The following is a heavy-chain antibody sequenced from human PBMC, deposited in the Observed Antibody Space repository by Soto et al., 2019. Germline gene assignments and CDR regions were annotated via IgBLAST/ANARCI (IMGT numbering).Heavy chain of an antibody. CDR3: ARVYYYGSGSYGMDV. CDR2: IYYSGST. J-gene: IGHJ6*02. V-gene: IGHV4-61*01. D-gene: IGHD3-10*01. CDR1: GGSVSSGSYY. Sequence: SETLSLTCTVSGGSVSSGSYYWSWIRHPPGNGLEWIGYIYYSGSTNYNPSLKSRVAISVDTSKNQFSLKLSSVTAADTAVYYCARVYYYGSGSYGMDVWGQGTPVTV.